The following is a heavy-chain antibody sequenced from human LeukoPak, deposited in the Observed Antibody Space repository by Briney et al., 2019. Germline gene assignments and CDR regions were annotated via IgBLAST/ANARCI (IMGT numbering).Heavy chain of an antibody. CDR3: ARSAENCNNGVCFTDYYMDV. Sequence: GASVKVSCKTSGYTFSGSYIHWVRQAPGQGLEWMGRINPNSGDTNYAQNFQGRVTMTRDTSITTAYMELNSLTSDDTAVYFCARSAENCNNGVCFTDYYMDVWGKGTTVTVSS. CDR2: INPNSGDT. V-gene: IGHV1-2*06. D-gene: IGHD2-8*01. J-gene: IGHJ6*03. CDR1: GYTFSGSY.